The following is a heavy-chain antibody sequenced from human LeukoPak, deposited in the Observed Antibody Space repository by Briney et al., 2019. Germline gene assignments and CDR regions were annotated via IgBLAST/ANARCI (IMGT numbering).Heavy chain of an antibody. CDR2: ISYDGRNK. D-gene: IGHD2-2*02. J-gene: IGHJ4*02. V-gene: IGHV3-30*18. CDR3: AKDGRVVPAAIPPYIDY. Sequence: PGRSLRLSCAASGFTFSSYGMHWIRQAPGKGLEWVAVISYDGRNKYYADSVKGRFTISRDNSKNTLYLQMNSLRAEDTAVYYCAKDGRVVPAAIPPYIDYWGQGTLVTVSS. CDR1: GFTFSSYG.